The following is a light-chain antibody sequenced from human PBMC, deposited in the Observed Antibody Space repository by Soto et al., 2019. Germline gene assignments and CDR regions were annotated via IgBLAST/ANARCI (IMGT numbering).Light chain of an antibody. CDR2: EGS. CDR3: SSYAGAVV. CDR1: SSGVENYNL. V-gene: IGLV2-23*01. J-gene: IGLJ2*01. Sequence: QSALTQPASVSGSPGQSITLSCTRTSSGVENYNLVSWYQHRPGKAPKLIIYEGSQRPSGVSDRFSGSKSGNTASLTISGLRAEDEADYYCSSYAGAVVIGGGTKLDRP.